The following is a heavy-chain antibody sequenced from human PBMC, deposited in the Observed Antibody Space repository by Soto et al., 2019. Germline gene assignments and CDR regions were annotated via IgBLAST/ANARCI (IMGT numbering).Heavy chain of an antibody. CDR3: ATTPYYYDSSGYPLRFDY. J-gene: IGHJ4*02. CDR2: IYPGDSDT. D-gene: IGHD3-22*01. CDR1: GYSFTSYW. V-gene: IGHV5-51*01. Sequence: GESLKISCKGSGYSFTSYWIGWVRQMPGKGLEWMGIIYPGDSDTRYSPSFQGQVTISADKSISTAYLQWSSLKASDTAMYYCATTPYYYDSSGYPLRFDYWGQGPLVTVS.